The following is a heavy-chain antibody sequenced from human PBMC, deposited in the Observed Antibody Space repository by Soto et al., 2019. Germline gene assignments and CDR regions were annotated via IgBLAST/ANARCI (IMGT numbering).Heavy chain of an antibody. D-gene: IGHD4-17*01. J-gene: IGHJ4*02. Sequence: GGSLRLSCAASGFTFGIYAMSWVRQAPGKGLEWVSSISGSGGSIYYAHSVKGRFTISRDKTKNTLFLQMNSLRAEDTAVYYCAKERATTTAFDYWGQGALVTVSS. CDR2: ISGSGGSI. CDR1: GFTFGIYA. CDR3: AKERATTTAFDY. V-gene: IGHV3-23*01.